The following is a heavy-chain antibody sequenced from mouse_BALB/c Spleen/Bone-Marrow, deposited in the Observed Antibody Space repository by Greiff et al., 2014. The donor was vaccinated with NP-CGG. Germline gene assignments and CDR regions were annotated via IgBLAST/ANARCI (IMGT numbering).Heavy chain of an antibody. CDR3: ASYHYGYYFDY. V-gene: IGHV14-3*02. CDR1: GFNIKDIY. D-gene: IGHD2-4*01. Sequence: DVKLQESGAELVKPGASVKLSCTASGFNIKDIYMHWVKQRPEQGLEWIGRIDPANGNIKYDPKFQGKATITADTSSNTAYLQLSRLTSEDTAVYYGASYHYGYYFDYWGQGTTLTVSS. J-gene: IGHJ2*01. CDR2: IDPANGNI.